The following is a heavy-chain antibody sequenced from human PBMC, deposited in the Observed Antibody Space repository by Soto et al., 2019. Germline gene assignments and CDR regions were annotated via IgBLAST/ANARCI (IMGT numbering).Heavy chain of an antibody. CDR3: ARVGGDDFGDSGGFDY. Sequence: XETLSLTCTVSAGSIRDYFWTWIRQPPGKGLEWIGYLYYRGRTNYNPSLTSRVSISVDTSKNHFSLQLRSVTAADTAVYYCARVGGDDFGDSGGFDYWGQGTLVTVSS. CDR2: LYYRGRT. J-gene: IGHJ4*02. V-gene: IGHV4-59*01. D-gene: IGHD4-17*01. CDR1: AGSIRDYF.